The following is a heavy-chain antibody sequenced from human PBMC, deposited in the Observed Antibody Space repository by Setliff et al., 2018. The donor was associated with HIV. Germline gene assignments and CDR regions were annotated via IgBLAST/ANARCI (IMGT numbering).Heavy chain of an antibody. D-gene: IGHD2-21*01. CDR1: GGSFSGYY. CDR3: ARYGGNSFWFDP. J-gene: IGHJ5*02. CDR2: INHSGST. V-gene: IGHV4-34*01. Sequence: SETLSLTCAVYGGSFSGYYWNWIRQPPGNGLEWIGEINHSGSTYYNPSLKSRVTISVDTSKNQFSLKLISVTAADTAVYYCARYGGNSFWFDPWGQGTLVTVSS.